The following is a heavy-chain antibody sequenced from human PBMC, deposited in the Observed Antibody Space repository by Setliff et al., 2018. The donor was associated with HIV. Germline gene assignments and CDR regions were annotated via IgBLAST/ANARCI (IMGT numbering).Heavy chain of an antibody. CDR2: INHGGST. Sequence: SETLSLTCAVYGGSFSGYYWSWIRQSPGKGLEWIGQINHGGSTNYSPSLKSRVTMSIDTSKNQFSLRLSSVTAADTAIYYCARVIQSSSFPFECWGQGALVTVSS. J-gene: IGHJ4*02. V-gene: IGHV4-34*01. CDR1: GGSFSGYY. D-gene: IGHD3-22*01. CDR3: ARVIQSSSFPFEC.